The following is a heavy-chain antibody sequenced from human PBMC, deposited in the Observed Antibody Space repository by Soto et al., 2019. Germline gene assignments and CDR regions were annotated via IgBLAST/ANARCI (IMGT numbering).Heavy chain of an antibody. CDR3: AKDQYSSGWYQTQFDY. V-gene: IGHV3-30*18. J-gene: IGHJ4*02. CDR2: ISYDGSNK. CDR1: GFTFSSYG. D-gene: IGHD6-19*01. Sequence: QVQLVESGGGVVQPGRSLRLSCAASGFTFSSYGMHWVRQAPGKGLEWVAVISYDGSNKYYADSVKGRFTISRDNSKNALYLRMTSSRAEDTAVYYCAKDQYSSGWYQTQFDYWGQGTLVTVSS.